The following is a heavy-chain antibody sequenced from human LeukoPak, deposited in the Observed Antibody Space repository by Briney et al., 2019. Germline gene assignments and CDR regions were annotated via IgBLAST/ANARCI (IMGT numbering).Heavy chain of an antibody. V-gene: IGHV3-64*01. CDR3: ARGRLRFLEWPSFIDAFDI. CDR1: GFTFSSYA. Sequence: PGGSLRLSCAASGFTFSSYAMHWVRQAPGKGLEYVSAISSNGGSTYYANSVKGRFTISRDNSKNTLYLQMGSLRAEDMAVYYCARGRLRFLEWPSFIDAFDIWGQGTMVTVSS. CDR2: ISSNGGST. D-gene: IGHD3-3*01. J-gene: IGHJ3*02.